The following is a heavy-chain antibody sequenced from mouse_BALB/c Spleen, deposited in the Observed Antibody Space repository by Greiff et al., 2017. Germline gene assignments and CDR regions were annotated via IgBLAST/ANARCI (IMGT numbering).Heavy chain of an antibody. J-gene: IGHJ2*01. CDR1: GFAFSSYD. D-gene: IGHD2-4*01. CDR3: ARDDF. CDR2: ISSGGGST. Sequence: EVMLVESGGGLVKPGGSLKLSCAASGFAFSSYDMSWVRQTPEKRLEWVAYISSGGGSTYYPDTVKGRFTISRDNAKNTLYLQMSSLKSEDTAMYYCARDDFWGQGTTLTVSS. V-gene: IGHV5-12-1*01.